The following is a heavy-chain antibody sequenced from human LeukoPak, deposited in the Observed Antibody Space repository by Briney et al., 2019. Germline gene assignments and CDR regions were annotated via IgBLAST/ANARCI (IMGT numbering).Heavy chain of an antibody. Sequence: GGSLRLSCAASGFTFYDYGMHWVRHARGKGLEWVSGISWNSGAIGYAASVKGRFTISRDNAKNSLYLQMNSLRPEDTALYYCAKDYSSAWDSFDYWGQGTLVTVSS. CDR1: GFTFYDYG. V-gene: IGHV3-9*01. D-gene: IGHD6-19*01. CDR2: ISWNSGAI. CDR3: AKDYSSAWDSFDY. J-gene: IGHJ4*02.